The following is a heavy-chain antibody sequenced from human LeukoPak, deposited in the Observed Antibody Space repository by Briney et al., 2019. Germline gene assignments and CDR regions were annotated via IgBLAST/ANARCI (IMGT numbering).Heavy chain of an antibody. J-gene: IGHJ6*03. V-gene: IGHV3-74*01. CDR3: ARDHSSASYTYYYYYMDV. Sequence: GGSLRLSCAASGFTFSSYWMHWVRQAPGKGLVWVSRINSDGSSTSYADSVKGRFTISRDNAKNTLYLQMNSLRAEDTAVYYCARDHSSASYTYYYYYMDVWGKGTTVTVSS. CDR1: GFTFSSYW. CDR2: INSDGSST. D-gene: IGHD1-26*01.